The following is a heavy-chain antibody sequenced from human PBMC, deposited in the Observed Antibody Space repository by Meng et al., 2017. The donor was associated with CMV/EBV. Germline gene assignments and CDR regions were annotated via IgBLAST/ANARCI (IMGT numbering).Heavy chain of an antibody. CDR3: ARGSGYSYGYYYYYCGMDV. CDR1: GGSFSGYY. CDR2: INHSGST. D-gene: IGHD5-18*01. Sequence: SETLSLTCAVYGGSFSGYYWSWIRQPPGKGLEWIGEINHSGSTNYNPSLKSRVTISVDTSKNQFSLKLSSVTAADTAVYYCARGSGYSYGYYYYYCGMDVWGQGTTVTVSS. J-gene: IGHJ6*02. V-gene: IGHV4-34*01.